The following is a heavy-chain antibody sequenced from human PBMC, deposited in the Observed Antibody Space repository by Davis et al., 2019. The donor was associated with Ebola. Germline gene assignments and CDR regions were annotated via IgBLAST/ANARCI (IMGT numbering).Heavy chain of an antibody. CDR2: IWYDGSKK. J-gene: IGHJ3*02. V-gene: IGHV3-33*01. CDR1: GFTFSSYG. Sequence: PGGSLRLSCAASGFTFSSYGMHWVRQAPGKGLEWVAVIWYDGSKKYYADSVKGRFTISRDNSKNTLYLQMNSLRAEDTAVYYCAHFGVTQNAYDIWGQGTMVTVSS. D-gene: IGHD3-10*01. CDR3: AHFGVTQNAYDI.